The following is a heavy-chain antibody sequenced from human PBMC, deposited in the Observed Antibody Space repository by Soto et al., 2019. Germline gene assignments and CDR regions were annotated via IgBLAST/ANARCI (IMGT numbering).Heavy chain of an antibody. CDR2: IVVDSGNT. J-gene: IGHJ4*02. Sequence: SVKVSCKASGFTFSNSAVQWVRQSRGQRLEWIGWIVVDSGNTIYAQKFQERVTFTRDMSTNTAYMELNNLRSDDTAVYYCAADSRDQIDHWGQGTLVTVSS. CDR3: AADSRDQIDH. V-gene: IGHV1-58*01. CDR1: GFTFSNSA. D-gene: IGHD2-2*01.